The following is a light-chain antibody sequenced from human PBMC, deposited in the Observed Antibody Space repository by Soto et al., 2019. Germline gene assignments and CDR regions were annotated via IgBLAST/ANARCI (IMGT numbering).Light chain of an antibody. CDR3: QQRST. J-gene: IGKJ1*01. Sequence: EIVLTQSPVTLSLSPGERATLSCRASQSVSSYLAWYQQKPGQAPRLLIYDASNRATGIPARFSGSGSGTDFTLTISSLEPEDFAVYYCQQRSTFGQGTKVDIK. CDR2: DAS. V-gene: IGKV3-11*01. CDR1: QSVSSY.